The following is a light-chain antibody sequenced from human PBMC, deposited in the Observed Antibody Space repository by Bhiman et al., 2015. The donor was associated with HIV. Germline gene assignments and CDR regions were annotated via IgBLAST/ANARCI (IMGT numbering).Light chain of an antibody. CDR1: SGSIAHNY. J-gene: IGLJ2*01. V-gene: IGLV6-57*01. Sequence: NFMLTQPHSVSESPGKTVTIFCTRTSGSIAHNYVQWYQQRPGSSPTTVIYEDNQRPSGVPDRFSGSIDSSSNSASLTISGLKTEDEADYYCQSYDSINHKLVFGGGTKLTVL. CDR3: QSYDSINHKLV. CDR2: EDN.